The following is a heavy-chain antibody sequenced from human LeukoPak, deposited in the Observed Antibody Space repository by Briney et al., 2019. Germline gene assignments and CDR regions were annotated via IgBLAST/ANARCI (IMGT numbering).Heavy chain of an antibody. V-gene: IGHV1-46*01. Sequence: ASVKVSCKASGYTFTSYYMHWVRQAPGQGLEWMGIINPSGGSTSYAQKFQGRVTMTRDMSTSTVYMELSSLRPEDTAVYYCARDLYDSSGYYPEPFDYWGQGTLVTVSS. CDR1: GYTFTSYY. CDR3: ARDLYDSSGYYPEPFDY. D-gene: IGHD3-22*01. CDR2: INPSGGST. J-gene: IGHJ4*02.